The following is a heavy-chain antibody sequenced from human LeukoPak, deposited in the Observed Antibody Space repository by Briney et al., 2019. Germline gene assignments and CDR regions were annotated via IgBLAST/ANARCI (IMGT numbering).Heavy chain of an antibody. J-gene: IGHJ4*02. D-gene: IGHD6-19*01. CDR2: ITYDGSNK. CDR3: AKVRWDNSGWYYLDY. V-gene: IGHV3-30*18. Sequence: GGSLRLSCAASGFIFKDYNMHWVRQAPGKGLEWVAVITYDGSNKYYTDSVKGRFTISRDNSKNTLYLQMNSLRAEDTAVYYCAKVRWDNSGWYYLDYWGQGTLVTVSS. CDR1: GFIFKDYN.